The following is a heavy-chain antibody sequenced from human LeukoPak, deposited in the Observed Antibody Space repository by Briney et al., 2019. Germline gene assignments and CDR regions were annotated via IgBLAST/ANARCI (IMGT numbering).Heavy chain of an antibody. CDR1: GGSISSGDYY. CDR3: ARDYYGSGSYFPEAFDI. V-gene: IGHV4-30-4*01. Sequence: KPSETLSLTCTVSGGSISSGDYYWSWIRQPPGKGLEWIGYIYSGSTYYNPSLKSLVTISLDTSKNQFSLKLRSVTAADTAVYYCARDYYGSGSYFPEAFDIWGQGTMVTVSS. CDR2: IYSGST. J-gene: IGHJ3*02. D-gene: IGHD3-10*01.